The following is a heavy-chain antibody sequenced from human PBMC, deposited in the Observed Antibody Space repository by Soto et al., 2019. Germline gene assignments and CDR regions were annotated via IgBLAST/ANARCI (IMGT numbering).Heavy chain of an antibody. Sequence: GASVKVSCKVSGGTFSTYSISWVRQAPGQGLEWVGGIIPIFGAAKHAQKFQGRVTITADDSTSTVYMELSGLRSEDTAVYFCARDGARVTTRHWCQGTLVTLS. CDR3: ARDGARVTTRH. V-gene: IGHV1-69*13. CDR2: IIPIFGAA. D-gene: IGHD1-1*01. J-gene: IGHJ4*02. CDR1: GGTFSTYS.